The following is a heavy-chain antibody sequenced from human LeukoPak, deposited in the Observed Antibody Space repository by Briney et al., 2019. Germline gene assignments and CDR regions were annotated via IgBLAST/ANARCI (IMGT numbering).Heavy chain of an antibody. CDR1: GFSFSTYA. V-gene: IGHV3-64*01. CDR2: ISSNGVST. CDR3: AREGITIFAVDV. D-gene: IGHD3-3*01. Sequence: GGSLRLSCAASGFSFSTYAMHWVRQAPGKGLEFVSAISSNGVSTYYAISVKGRFTISRDNSKSTLYLQVGSLRAEDMAVYYCAREGITIFAVDVWGKGTTVTVSS. J-gene: IGHJ6*04.